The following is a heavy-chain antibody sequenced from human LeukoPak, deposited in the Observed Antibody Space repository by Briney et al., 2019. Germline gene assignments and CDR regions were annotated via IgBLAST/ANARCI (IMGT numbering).Heavy chain of an antibody. CDR3: ALIQTTVTMVFDY. Sequence: GGSLRLSCAASGFTVSSNYMSRVRQAPGKGLEWVSVIYSGGSTYYADSVKGRFTISRDNSKNTLYLQMNSLRAEDTAVYYCALIQTTVTMVFDYWGQGTLVTVSS. D-gene: IGHD4-17*01. V-gene: IGHV3-53*01. CDR2: IYSGGST. CDR1: GFTVSSNY. J-gene: IGHJ4*02.